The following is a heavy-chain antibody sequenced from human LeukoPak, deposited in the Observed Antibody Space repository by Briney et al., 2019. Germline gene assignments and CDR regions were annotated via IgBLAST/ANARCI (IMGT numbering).Heavy chain of an antibody. CDR1: GGSISSYY. J-gene: IGHJ6*02. D-gene: IGHD6-19*01. Sequence: SETLSLTCTVSGGSISSYYWSWIRQPPGKGLEWIGYIYYSGSTNYNPSLKSRATISVDTSKNQFSLKLISVTAADTAVYYCARRIFTAGIAVVHYGLDVWGQGTTVTVSS. V-gene: IGHV4-59*08. CDR2: IYYSGST. CDR3: ARRIFTAGIAVVHYGLDV.